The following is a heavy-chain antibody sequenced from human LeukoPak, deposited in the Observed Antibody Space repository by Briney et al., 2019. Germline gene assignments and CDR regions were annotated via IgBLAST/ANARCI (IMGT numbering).Heavy chain of an antibody. CDR1: GFTFSSYS. J-gene: IGHJ4*02. D-gene: IGHD4-17*01. CDR2: ISSSSSYI. V-gene: IGHV3-21*01. CDR3: ARAYGDYVPFFDY. Sequence: GSLRLSCAASGFTFSSYSMNWVRQAPGKGLEWVSSISSSSSYIYYADSVKGRFTISRDNAKNSLYLQMNSLRAEDTAVYYCARAYGDYVPFFDYWGQGTLVTVSS.